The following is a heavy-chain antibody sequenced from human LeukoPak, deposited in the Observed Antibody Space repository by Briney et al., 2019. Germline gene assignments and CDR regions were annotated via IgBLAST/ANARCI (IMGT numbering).Heavy chain of an antibody. CDR1: GFTFSSYW. J-gene: IGHJ4*02. CDR3: ARDREWYSGSYLQGDPFDY. D-gene: IGHD1-26*01. Sequence: GGSLRLSCAASGFTFSSYWMSWVRQAPGKGLEWVANIKQDGSEKYYVDSVKGRFTISRDNAKNSLYLQMNSLRAEDTAVYYCARDREWYSGSYLQGDPFDYWGQGTLVTVSS. CDR2: IKQDGSEK. V-gene: IGHV3-7*01.